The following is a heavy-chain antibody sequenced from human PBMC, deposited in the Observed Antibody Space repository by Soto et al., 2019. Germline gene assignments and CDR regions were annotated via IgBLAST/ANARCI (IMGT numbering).Heavy chain of an antibody. Sequence: GGSLRLSCAASGFTFSDYYMIWFRQAPGKGLEYVSSISTNGGSTHYADSVKGRFTISRDNSKNTQYLQMSSLRADDTAVYYCVKGEYYYDSSGYYPFDYWGQGTLVTVSS. CDR3: VKGEYYYDSSGYYPFDY. J-gene: IGHJ4*02. D-gene: IGHD3-22*01. V-gene: IGHV3-64D*06. CDR1: GFTFSDYY. CDR2: ISTNGGST.